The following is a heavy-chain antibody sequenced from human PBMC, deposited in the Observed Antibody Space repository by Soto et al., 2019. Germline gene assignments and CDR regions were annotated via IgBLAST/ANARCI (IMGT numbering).Heavy chain of an antibody. Sequence: GGSLILSCAASGFTFSSYGMHWVRQAPGKGLEGVAVIWYDGSNKYYADSVKGRFTISRDNSKTTLYLQMNSLRAEDTAVYYCARGTSWYYYYYYMDVWGKGTTVTVSS. CDR1: GFTFSSYG. J-gene: IGHJ6*03. CDR3: ARGTSWYYYYYYMDV. V-gene: IGHV3-33*01. D-gene: IGHD6-6*01. CDR2: IWYDGSNK.